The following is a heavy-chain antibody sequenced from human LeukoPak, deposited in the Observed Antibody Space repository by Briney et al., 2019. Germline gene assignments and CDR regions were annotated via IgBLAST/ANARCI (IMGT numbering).Heavy chain of an antibody. V-gene: IGHV3-30*02. D-gene: IGHD5-18*01. Sequence: PGGSLRLSCAASGFTFSSYGMHWVRQAPGKGLEGVALIRYDGGNKYYADSVKGRFTISRENSKNPLYLQMNSLRAEDTAVYYCAKVDTAMVRGPDAFDIWGQGTMVTVSS. J-gene: IGHJ3*02. CDR2: IRYDGGNK. CDR1: GFTFSSYG. CDR3: AKVDTAMVRGPDAFDI.